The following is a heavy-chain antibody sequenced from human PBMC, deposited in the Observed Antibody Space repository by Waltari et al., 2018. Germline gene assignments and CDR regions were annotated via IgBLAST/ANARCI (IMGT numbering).Heavy chain of an antibody. J-gene: IGHJ6*03. CDR2: IYPGGRT. V-gene: IGHV4-61*02. CDR1: GGSMSSGPYH. D-gene: IGHD3-10*01. Sequence: QVQLQESGPGLVKPSQTLSLSCSVSGGSMSSGPYHWSWIRQPAGGGLEWIGRIYPGGRTGHNPSLRSRITMSLDTSKSQFSLELSSVTAADTAIYYCARYYPSGKDYIDVWGKGTTVTVSS. CDR3: ARYYPSGKDYIDV.